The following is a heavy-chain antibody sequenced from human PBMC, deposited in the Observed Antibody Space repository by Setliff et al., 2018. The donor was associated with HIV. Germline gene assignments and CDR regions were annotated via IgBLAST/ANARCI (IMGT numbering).Heavy chain of an antibody. CDR1: GGSISSGGYY. CDR2: IYYSGST. V-gene: IGHV4-31*03. Sequence: SETLSLTCTVSGGSISSGGYYWSWIRQHPGKGLEWIGYIYYSGSTYYNPSLKSRVTISVDTSKNQFSLKLSSVTAADTAVYYCARDPAPSSSASYFQHWGQGTPVTVSS. D-gene: IGHD6-6*01. CDR3: ARDPAPSSSASYFQH. J-gene: IGHJ1*01.